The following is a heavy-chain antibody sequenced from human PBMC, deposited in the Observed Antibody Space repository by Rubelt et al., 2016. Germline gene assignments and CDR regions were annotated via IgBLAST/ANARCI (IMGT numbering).Heavy chain of an antibody. V-gene: IGHV4-59*01. D-gene: IGHD3-9*01. CDR3: ARSYVLEHDILTGRPPSHWFDP. Sequence: GLEWIGYIYYSGSTNYNPSLKSRVTISVDTSKNQFSLKLSSVTAADTAVYYCARSYVLEHDILTGRPPSHWFDPWGQGTLVTVSS. CDR2: IYYSGST. J-gene: IGHJ5*02.